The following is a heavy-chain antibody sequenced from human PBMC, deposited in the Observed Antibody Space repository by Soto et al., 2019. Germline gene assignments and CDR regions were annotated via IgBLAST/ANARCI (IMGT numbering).Heavy chain of an antibody. J-gene: IGHJ6*04. V-gene: IGHV3-21*01. Sequence: EVQLVESGGGLVKPGGSLRLSCAASGFTFSAYTMNWVRQAPGKGLEWISSIDTGSKFMFYADSVTGRFTISRDNAKNSLYLQINSLRAEDTAVYYCARETESYNWTDGLMDVWGKGTTVTVSS. CDR2: IDTGSKFM. CDR1: GFTFSAYT. D-gene: IGHD1-20*01. CDR3: ARETESYNWTDGLMDV.